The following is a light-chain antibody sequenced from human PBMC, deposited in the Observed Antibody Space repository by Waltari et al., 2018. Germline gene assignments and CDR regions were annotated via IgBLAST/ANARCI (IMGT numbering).Light chain of an antibody. CDR3: LQDYNYPWT. V-gene: IGKV1-6*01. CDR1: QGIIYD. J-gene: IGKJ1*01. CDR2: AAS. Sequence: AIQMTQSPSSLSASVGDRATIPCRASQGIIYDLGWYQQKPGKAPKLLIYAASSLQSGVPSRFSGSGSGADFTLTISSLQPEDFATYFCLQDYNYPWTFGQGTKVEIK.